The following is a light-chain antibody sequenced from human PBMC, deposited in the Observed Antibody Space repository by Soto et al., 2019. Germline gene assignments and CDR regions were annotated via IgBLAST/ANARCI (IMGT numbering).Light chain of an antibody. CDR2: KAS. CDR3: QQYNSYSALT. Sequence: DIQMTQSPSTLSASVGDRVTITCRASQSISSGLAWYQQKPGKAPKLLIYKASSLESGGPSRFSGSGSGTEFTLTISSLQPDDFAPYYCQQYNSYSALTFGGGTKVEIK. V-gene: IGKV1-5*03. CDR1: QSISSG. J-gene: IGKJ4*01.